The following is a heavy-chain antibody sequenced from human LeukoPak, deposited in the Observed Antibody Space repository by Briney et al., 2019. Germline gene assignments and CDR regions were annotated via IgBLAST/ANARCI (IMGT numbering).Heavy chain of an antibody. CDR1: GGSITSSSYY. CDR3: TRHGGTSIAAAGD. D-gene: IGHD6-13*01. CDR2: IYYSGST. J-gene: IGHJ4*02. V-gene: IGHV4-39*01. Sequence: SETLSLTCTVSGGSITSSSYYWGWIRQPPGKGPEWIGSIYYSGSTYYNPSLKSRVTISVDTSKNQFSLKLSFVTVADTAVYYCTRHGGTSIAAAGDWGQGTLVTVSS.